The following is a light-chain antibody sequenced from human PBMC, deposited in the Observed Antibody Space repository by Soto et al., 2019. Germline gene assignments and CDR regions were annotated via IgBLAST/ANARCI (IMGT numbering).Light chain of an antibody. J-gene: IGKJ5*01. V-gene: IGKV3-15*01. Sequence: EVVMTQSPATLSVSPGERAPIYCRASQSARSSLGWYQQKPGQPPSLIIYDVSIRATGIPARFNGSGSGTECTLTISSLQSEDVAVYYCQQYNNWPPTLGQGTRLEI. CDR1: QSARSS. CDR2: DVS. CDR3: QQYNNWPPT.